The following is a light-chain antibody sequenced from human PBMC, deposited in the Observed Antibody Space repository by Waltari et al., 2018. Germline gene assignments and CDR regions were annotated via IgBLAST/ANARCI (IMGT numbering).Light chain of an antibody. CDR3: QQSYTTPYT. J-gene: IGKJ2*01. V-gene: IGKV1-39*01. CDR1: QSISSY. CDR2: AAS. Sequence: DIQMTQSPSSLSASVGDRVTVTCRASQSISSYLNWYHQKPGKAPKLLIYAASSLQSGVSSRFSGSGSGTDFTLTISSLQPEDFATYYCQQSYTTPYTFGQGTKLEIK.